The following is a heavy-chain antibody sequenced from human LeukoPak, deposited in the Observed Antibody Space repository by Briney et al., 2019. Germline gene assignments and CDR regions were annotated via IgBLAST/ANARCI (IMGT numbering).Heavy chain of an antibody. V-gene: IGHV3-9*01. CDR1: GFTFDDYA. CDR3: AKVNIPLCYYYCYMDV. CDR2: ISWNSGSI. J-gene: IGHJ6*03. Sequence: AGGSLRLSCAASGFTFDDYAMHWVRQAPGKGLEWVSGISWNSGSIGYAVSVKGRFTISRDNAKNSLYLQMNSLRAEDTALYYCAKVNIPLCYYYCYMDVWGKGTTVTVSS.